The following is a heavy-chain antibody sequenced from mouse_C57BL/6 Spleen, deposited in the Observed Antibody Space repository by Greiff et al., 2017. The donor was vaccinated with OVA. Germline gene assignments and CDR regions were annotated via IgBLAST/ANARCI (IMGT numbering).Heavy chain of an antibody. Sequence: EVKLVESGGGLVKPGGSLKLSCAASGFTFSSYTMSWVRQTPEKRLEWVATISGGGGNTYYPDSVKGRFTISRDNAKNTLYLQMSSLRSEDTALYYCARRFYYGSSYYAMDYWGQGTSVTVSS. J-gene: IGHJ4*01. D-gene: IGHD1-1*01. CDR2: ISGGGGNT. V-gene: IGHV5-9*01. CDR3: ARRFYYGSSYYAMDY. CDR1: GFTFSSYT.